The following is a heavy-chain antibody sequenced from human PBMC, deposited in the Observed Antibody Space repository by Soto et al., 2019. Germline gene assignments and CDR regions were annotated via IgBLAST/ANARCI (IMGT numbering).Heavy chain of an antibody. CDR2: IWYDGSNK. J-gene: IGHJ5*02. CDR1: GFTFSSYG. V-gene: IGHV3-33*01. CDR3: ARDGGDTPPGDYVNNWFDP. Sequence: QVQLVESGGGVVQPGRSLRLSCAASGFTFSSYGMHWVRQAPGKGLEWVAVIWYDGSNKYYADSVKGRFTISRDNSKNKLYLQRNSLRAEDTAVYYCARDGGDTPPGDYVNNWFDPWGQGTLVTVSS. D-gene: IGHD4-17*01.